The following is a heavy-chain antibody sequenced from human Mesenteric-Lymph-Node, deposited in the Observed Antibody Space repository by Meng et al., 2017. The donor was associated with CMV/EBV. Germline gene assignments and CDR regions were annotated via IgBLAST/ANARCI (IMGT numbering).Heavy chain of an antibody. D-gene: IGHD5-24*01. CDR1: GFTFSSYS. J-gene: IGHJ6*02. V-gene: IGHV3-21*01. CDR2: ISSSSSYI. CDR3: ARVLELDTRDYYYGMDV. Sequence: GESLKISCAASGFTFSSYSMNWVRQAPGKGLEWVSSISSSSSYIYYADSVKGRFTISRDNAKNSLYLQMNSLRAEDTAVYYCARVLELDTRDYYYGMDVWGQGTTVTVSS.